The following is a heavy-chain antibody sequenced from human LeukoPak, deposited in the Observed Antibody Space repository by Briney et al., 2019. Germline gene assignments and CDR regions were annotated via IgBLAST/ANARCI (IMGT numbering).Heavy chain of an antibody. V-gene: IGHV1-18*01. J-gene: IGHJ3*02. Sequence: ASVKVSCKASGYTFTSYGISWVRQAPGQGLEWMGWISAYNGNINYAQKLQGRVTMTTDTSTSTAYMELRSLRSDDTAVYYCARDRFDCSSTSCPYGDAFDIWGQGTMVTVSS. CDR2: ISAYNGNI. CDR1: GYTFTSYG. CDR3: ARDRFDCSSTSCPYGDAFDI. D-gene: IGHD2-2*01.